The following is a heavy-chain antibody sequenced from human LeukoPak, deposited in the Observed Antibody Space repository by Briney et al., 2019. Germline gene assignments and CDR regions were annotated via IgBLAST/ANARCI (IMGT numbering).Heavy chain of an antibody. CDR3: ARVSEWELLTYYYYYGMDV. CDR2: IYYSGST. V-gene: IGHV4-59*08. Sequence: PSETLSLTCTVSGGSISSYYWSWIRQPPGKGLEWIGYIYYSGSTYYNPSLTSRVTISVDTSKNQFSLKLSSVTAADTAVYYCARVSEWELLTYYYYYGMDVWGQGTTVTVSS. CDR1: GGSISSYY. D-gene: IGHD1-26*01. J-gene: IGHJ6*02.